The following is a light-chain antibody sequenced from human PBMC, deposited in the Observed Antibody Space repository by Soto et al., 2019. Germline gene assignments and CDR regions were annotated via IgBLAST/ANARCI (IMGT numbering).Light chain of an antibody. CDR1: QSVSSY. CDR3: QKYGSWPFT. V-gene: IGKV3-11*01. CDR2: DES. J-gene: IGKJ4*01. Sequence: VLTQSPATLSLSPGDSATLSCRASQSVSSYLAWYQQKTGQAPRILIYDESSRATGVPDRFSGSGSGTDLALTISRLQPEDFAVYYCQKYGSWPFTCGGGTKVDIK.